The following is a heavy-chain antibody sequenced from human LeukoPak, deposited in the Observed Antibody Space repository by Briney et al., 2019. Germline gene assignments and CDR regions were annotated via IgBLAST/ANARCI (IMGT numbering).Heavy chain of an antibody. J-gene: IGHJ4*02. CDR2: IYYSGST. Sequence: SETLSLTCTVSGGSISSYYWSWIRQPPGKGLEWIGYIYYSGSTNYNPSLKSRVTISVDTSKNQFSLKLSSVTAADTAVYYCARAPSPARHFDYWGQGTLVTVSS. CDR1: GGSISSYY. CDR3: ARAPSPARHFDY. V-gene: IGHV4-59*12.